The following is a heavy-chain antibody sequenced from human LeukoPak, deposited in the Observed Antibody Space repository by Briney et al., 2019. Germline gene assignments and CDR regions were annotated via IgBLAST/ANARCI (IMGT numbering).Heavy chain of an antibody. D-gene: IGHD3-3*01. J-gene: IGHJ4*02. CDR2: VKEDGSAK. CDR3: AKDDEGYY. CDR1: GFTFSKSW. Sequence: GGSLRLSCAASGFTFSKSWMSWLRQTPEKGLEWVANVKEDGSAKYYVDSVKGRFTISRDNAKNSLYLQMNSLRAEDTAVYYCAKDDEGYYWGQGILVTVSS. V-gene: IGHV3-7*04.